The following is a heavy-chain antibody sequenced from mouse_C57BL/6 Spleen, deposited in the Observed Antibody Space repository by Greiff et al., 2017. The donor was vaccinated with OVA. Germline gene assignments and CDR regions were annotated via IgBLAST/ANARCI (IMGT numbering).Heavy chain of an antibody. D-gene: IGHD2-4*01. V-gene: IGHV5-17*01. CDR3: ARAYDYDFDY. Sequence: EVQLLESGGGLVKPGGSLKLSCAASGFTFSDYGMHWVRQAPEKGLEWVAYISSGSSTIYYADTVKGRFTISRDNAKNTLFLQMTSLRSEDTAMYYCARAYDYDFDYWGQGTTLTVSS. CDR1: GFTFSDYG. CDR2: ISSGSSTI. J-gene: IGHJ2*01.